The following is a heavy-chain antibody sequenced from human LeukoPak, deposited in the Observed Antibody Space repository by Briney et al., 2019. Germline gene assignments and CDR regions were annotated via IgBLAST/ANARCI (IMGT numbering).Heavy chain of an antibody. D-gene: IGHD3-10*01. CDR1: GGSFSGYY. CDR3: ARGTVRSWFGELPNYYYYYGMDV. CDR2: INHSGST. Sequence: SETLSLTCAVYGGSFSGYYWSWIRQPPGKGLEWIGEINHSGSTNYNPSLKSRVTISVDTSKNQFSLKLSSVTAADTAVYYCARGTVRSWFGELPNYYYYYGMDVWGQGTTVTVSS. V-gene: IGHV4-34*01. J-gene: IGHJ6*02.